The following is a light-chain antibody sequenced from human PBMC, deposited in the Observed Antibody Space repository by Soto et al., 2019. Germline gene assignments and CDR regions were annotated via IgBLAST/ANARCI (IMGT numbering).Light chain of an antibody. V-gene: IGKV3-20*01. Sequence: EIVLTQSPGTLSLSPGGRATLSCRATQSVSSNYLAWYQQTPGQAPRLLIYGASIRATGIPDRFSGSGSGTDVTLTISRLEPEDFAVYYCQHYGSSPPNTVGQGTKLESK. CDR1: QSVSSNY. CDR2: GAS. CDR3: QHYGSSPPNT. J-gene: IGKJ2*01.